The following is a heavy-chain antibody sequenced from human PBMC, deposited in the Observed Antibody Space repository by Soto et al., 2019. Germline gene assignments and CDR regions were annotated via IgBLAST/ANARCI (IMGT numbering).Heavy chain of an antibody. CDR1: GFTFSSYA. CDR2: ISYDGSNK. CDR3: ARHKRDLRFLEWSYYFDY. V-gene: IGHV3-30-3*01. D-gene: IGHD3-3*01. Sequence: QVQLVESGGGVVQPGRSLRLSCAASGFTFSSYAIHWVRQAPGKGLEWVALISYDGSNKYYADSVKGRFTISRDNSKNTLYLQMNILRAEDTAVYYCARHKRDLRFLEWSYYFDYWGQGTLVTVSS. J-gene: IGHJ4*02.